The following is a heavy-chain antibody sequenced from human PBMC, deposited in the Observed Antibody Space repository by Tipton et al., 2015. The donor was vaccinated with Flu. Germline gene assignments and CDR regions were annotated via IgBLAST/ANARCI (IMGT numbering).Heavy chain of an antibody. D-gene: IGHD6-19*01. V-gene: IGHV3-23*01. CDR1: GFTFSSYA. CDR2: ISGSGGST. CDR3: AKSGVAVADPFDY. J-gene: IGHJ4*01. Sequence: SLRLSCAASGFTFSSYAMSWVRQAPGKGLEWVSAISGSGGSTYYADSVKCRFTISRDNSKNTLYLQMNSLRAEDTAVYYCAKSGVAVADPFDYWGHGTLVTVSS.